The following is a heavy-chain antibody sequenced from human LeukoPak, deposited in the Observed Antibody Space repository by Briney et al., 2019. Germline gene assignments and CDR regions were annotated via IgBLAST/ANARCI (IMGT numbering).Heavy chain of an antibody. CDR3: ARRYDSSSYNYFDS. CDR1: GFTFDDYA. J-gene: IGHJ4*02. D-gene: IGHD3-22*01. CDR2: INWNSGFR. Sequence: PGGSLRLSCAASGFTFDDYAMHWVRQAPGKGLEWVSGINWNSGFRIYADSVKGRFTISRDNAKNSLYLQMNSLRAEDTALYYCARRYDSSSYNYFDSWGQGTLVTVSS. V-gene: IGHV3-9*01.